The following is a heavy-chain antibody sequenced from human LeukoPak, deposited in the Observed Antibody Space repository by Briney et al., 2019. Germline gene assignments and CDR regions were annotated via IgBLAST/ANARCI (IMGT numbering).Heavy chain of an antibody. CDR2: INPNSGGT. D-gene: IGHD3-10*01. Sequence: ASVKVSCKASGYTFTGYYMHWVRQAPGQGLEWMGWINPNSGGTNYAQKFQGRVTITRDTSISTAYMELSRLRSDDTAVYYCARVHVLLWFGELLSYGMDVWGQGTTVTVSS. J-gene: IGHJ6*02. CDR3: ARVHVLLWFGELLSYGMDV. CDR1: GYTFTGYY. V-gene: IGHV1-2*02.